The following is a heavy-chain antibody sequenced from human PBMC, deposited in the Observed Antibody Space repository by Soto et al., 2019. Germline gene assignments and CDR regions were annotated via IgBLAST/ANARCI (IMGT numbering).Heavy chain of an antibody. J-gene: IGHJ4*02. CDR1: GFITSSGR. Sequence: GAALRVCYAASGFITSSGRMSWARPGPGKGLEGVANRKQGGSEKYYVDSVKGRVTISRDNAKNSLYLQMNSLRAEDPVVYYWASDLRVVAGTLELVYCGQGT. CDR3: ASDLRVVAGTLELVY. V-gene: IGHV3-7*03. D-gene: IGHD6-19*01. CDR2: RKQGGSEK.